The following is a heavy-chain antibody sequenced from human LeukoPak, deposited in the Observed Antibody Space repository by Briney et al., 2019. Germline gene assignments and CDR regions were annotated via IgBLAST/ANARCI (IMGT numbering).Heavy chain of an antibody. Sequence: PGGSLRLPCAASGFTFSSYAMHWVRQAPGKGLEWVAVISYDGSNKYYADSVKGRFTISRDNSKNTLYLQMNSLRAEDTAVYYCARDPTPPPKYYFDYWGQGTLVTVSS. J-gene: IGHJ4*02. CDR1: GFTFSSYA. CDR3: ARDPTPPPKYYFDY. CDR2: ISYDGSNK. V-gene: IGHV3-30*04.